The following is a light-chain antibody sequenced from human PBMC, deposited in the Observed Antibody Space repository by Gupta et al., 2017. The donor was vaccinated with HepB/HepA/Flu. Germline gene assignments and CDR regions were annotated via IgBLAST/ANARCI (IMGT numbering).Light chain of an antibody. CDR2: AAS. V-gene: IGKV1-39*01. J-gene: IGKJ4*01. CDR3: QQSYSTLRT. CDR1: QSISSY. Sequence: ASVRDRVTITCRASQSISSYLNWYQQKPGKAPKLLIYAASSLQSGVPSRFSGSGSGTDFTLTISSLQPEDFATYYCQQSYSTLRTFGGGTKVEIK.